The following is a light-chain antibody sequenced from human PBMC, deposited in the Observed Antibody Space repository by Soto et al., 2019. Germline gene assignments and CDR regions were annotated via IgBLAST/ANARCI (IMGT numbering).Light chain of an antibody. J-gene: IGLJ1*01. CDR3: SSFTISNTYV. V-gene: IGLV2-14*01. CDR2: EVN. Sequence: QSVLTQPASVSGSAGQSITISCTGTSSDVGYFNYVSWYQQHPGKAPKLLIYEVNNRPSGVSNRFSGSKSGKTASLTISGLQAEDEADYFCSSFTISNTYVFGPGTKVTVL. CDR1: SSDVGYFNY.